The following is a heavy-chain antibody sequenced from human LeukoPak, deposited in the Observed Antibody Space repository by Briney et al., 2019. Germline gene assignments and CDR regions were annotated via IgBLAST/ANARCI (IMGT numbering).Heavy chain of an antibody. Sequence: GGSLRLSCAASRFTFSSYAMSWVRQAPGKGLEWVSAISGSGGSTYYADSVKGRFTISRDNSKNTLYLQMNSLRAEDTAVYYCAKADILTGYPSFDYWGQGTLVTVSS. CDR3: AKADILTGYPSFDY. J-gene: IGHJ4*02. D-gene: IGHD3-9*01. V-gene: IGHV3-23*01. CDR1: RFTFSSYA. CDR2: ISGSGGST.